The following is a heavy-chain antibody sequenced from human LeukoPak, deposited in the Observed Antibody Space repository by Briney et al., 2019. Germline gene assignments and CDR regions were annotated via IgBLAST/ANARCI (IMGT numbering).Heavy chain of an antibody. Sequence: SQTLSLTCAISGDSVSSNSAAWNWIRQSPSRGLEWLGRTYYRSKWYNDYAVSVKGRITINPDTSKNQFSLQLNSVTPEDTAVYYCARSGPLRLGELSLFDYWGQGTLVTVSS. CDR2: TYYRSKWYN. J-gene: IGHJ4*02. V-gene: IGHV6-1*01. CDR1: GDSVSSNSAA. CDR3: ARSGPLRLGELSLFDY. D-gene: IGHD3-16*02.